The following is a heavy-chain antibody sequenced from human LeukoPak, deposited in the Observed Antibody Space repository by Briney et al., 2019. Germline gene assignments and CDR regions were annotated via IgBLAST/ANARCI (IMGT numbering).Heavy chain of an antibody. CDR3: ATGASGPQQLAPC. D-gene: IGHD6-13*01. V-gene: IGHV4-39*01. CDR1: GGSISGSRFY. J-gene: IGHJ4*02. Sequence: SETLSLTCTVSGGSISGSRFYWGWIRQPPGKGLEWIGSIYYSGSTYCNPSLKSRVTISVDTSKNQFSLKLSSVTATDTAVYYCATGASGPQQLAPCWGQGTLVTVSS. CDR2: IYYSGST.